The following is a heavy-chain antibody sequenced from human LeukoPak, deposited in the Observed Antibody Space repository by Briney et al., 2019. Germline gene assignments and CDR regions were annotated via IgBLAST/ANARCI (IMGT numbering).Heavy chain of an antibody. CDR1: GDSISSSSYY. CDR3: ARRRYYDSTGYLD. V-gene: IGHV4-39*01. D-gene: IGHD3-22*01. CDR2: IYYRGST. J-gene: IGHJ1*01. Sequence: PSETLSLTCTVSGDSISSSSYYWGWIRQPPGKGLEWIGDIYYRGSTYYSPSLKSRVSISIDTSNNQFSLTLNSVTAADTALYFCARRRYYDSTGYLDWGQGTLVTVSS.